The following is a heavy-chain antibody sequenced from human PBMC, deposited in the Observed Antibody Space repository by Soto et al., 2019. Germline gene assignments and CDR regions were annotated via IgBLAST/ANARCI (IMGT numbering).Heavy chain of an antibody. CDR1: GGSISSSNW. CDR3: ARVQTETYYDILTGYYLQAPYGMDV. Sequence: PSETLSLTCAVSGGSISSSNWWSWGRQPPGKGLEGSGEIYHSGSTNYNPSLKSRVTISVDRSKNQFSLKLSSVTAADTAVYYCARVQTETYYDILTGYYLQAPYGMDVWGQGTTVTVSS. CDR2: IYHSGST. V-gene: IGHV4-4*02. J-gene: IGHJ6*02. D-gene: IGHD3-9*01.